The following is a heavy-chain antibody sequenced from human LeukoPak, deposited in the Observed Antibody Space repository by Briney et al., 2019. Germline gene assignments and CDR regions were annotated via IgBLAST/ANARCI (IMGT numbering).Heavy chain of an antibody. V-gene: IGHV4-34*01. J-gene: IGHJ4*02. D-gene: IGHD3-22*01. CDR3: ARDPYYYDSSGYYPTSRFDY. CDR1: GGSFSGYY. CDR2: INHSGST. Sequence: SETLSLTCAVYGGSFSGYYWSWIRQPPGKGLEWIGEINHSGSTIYNPSLKSRVTISVDTSKNQSSLKLSSVTAADTAVYYCARDPYYYDSSGYYPTSRFDYWGQGTLVTVSS.